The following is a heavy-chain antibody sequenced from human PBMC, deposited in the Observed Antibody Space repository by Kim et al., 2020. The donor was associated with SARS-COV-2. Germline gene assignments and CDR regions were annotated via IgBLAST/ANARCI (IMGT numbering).Heavy chain of an antibody. CDR3: ARFSPDYYYYMDV. V-gene: IGHV4-59*08. Sequence: SETLSLTCTVSGGSISSYYWSWIRQPPGKGLEWIGYIYYSGSTNYNPSLKSRVTISVDTSKNQFSLKLSSVTAADTAVYYCARFSPDYYYYMDVWGKGTTVTVSS. CDR1: GGSISSYY. J-gene: IGHJ6*03. CDR2: IYYSGST.